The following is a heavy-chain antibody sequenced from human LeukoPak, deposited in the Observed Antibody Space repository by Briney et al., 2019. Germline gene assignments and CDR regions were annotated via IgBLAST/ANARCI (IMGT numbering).Heavy chain of an antibody. D-gene: IGHD6-19*01. CDR2: IYTSGST. J-gene: IGHJ4*02. CDR3: ASEEPGIAVAPYY. CDR1: GVSISSGSYY. V-gene: IGHV4-61*02. Sequence: PSETLSLTCTVSGVSISSGSYYWSWIRQPAGKGLEWIGRIYTSGSTNYNPSLKSRVTISVDTSKNQFSLKLSSVTAADTAVYYCASEEPGIAVAPYYWGQGTLVTVSS.